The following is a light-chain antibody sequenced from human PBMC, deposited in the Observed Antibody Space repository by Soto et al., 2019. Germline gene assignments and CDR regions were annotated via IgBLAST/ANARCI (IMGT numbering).Light chain of an antibody. Sequence: DIQMTQSPSSLSASVGNRVTITCQASQDIATYLTWYQQKPGKAPNLLIYDASNLETGVPSRFSGGGSGTHFTFTISNLQPEDIATYYCQQYDNHPPTGPFGQGTKVDIK. CDR2: DAS. CDR3: QQYDNHPPTGP. J-gene: IGKJ1*01. V-gene: IGKV1-33*01. CDR1: QDIATY.